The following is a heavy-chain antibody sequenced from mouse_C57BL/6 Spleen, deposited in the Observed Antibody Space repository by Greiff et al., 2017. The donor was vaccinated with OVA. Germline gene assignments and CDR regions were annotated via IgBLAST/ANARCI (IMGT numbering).Heavy chain of an antibody. D-gene: IGHD1-1*01. CDR2: IYPGDGDT. V-gene: IGHV1-82*01. CDR3: ARRGFYYGSSLAY. CDR1: GYAFSSSW. Sequence: VQLQQSGPELVKPGASVKISCKASGYAFSSSWMNWVKQRPGKGLEWIGRIYPGDGDTNYNGKFKGKATLTADKSSSTAYMQLSSLTSEDSAVYFCARRGFYYGSSLAYWGQGTLVTVSA. J-gene: IGHJ3*01.